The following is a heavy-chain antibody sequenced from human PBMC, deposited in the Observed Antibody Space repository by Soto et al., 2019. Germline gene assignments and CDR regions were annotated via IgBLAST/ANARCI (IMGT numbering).Heavy chain of an antibody. J-gene: IGHJ3*02. CDR1: GGTFSSYA. CDR2: IIPIFGTA. Sequence: QVQLVQSGAEVKKPGSSVKVSCKASGGTFSSYAISWVRQAPGQGLEWMGGIIPIFGTANYAQKFQGSVRITADESTSTADIELSSLRSEDTAVYYCAREGTYYFDSSGYTKDDAFDIWGQETMVTVSS. V-gene: IGHV1-69*01. D-gene: IGHD3-22*01. CDR3: AREGTYYFDSSGYTKDDAFDI.